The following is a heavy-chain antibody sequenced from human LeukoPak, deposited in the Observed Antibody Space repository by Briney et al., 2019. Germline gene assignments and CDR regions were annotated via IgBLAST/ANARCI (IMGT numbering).Heavy chain of an antibody. V-gene: IGHV3-48*03. J-gene: IGHJ4*02. CDR1: GFTFSSYE. CDR3: ARGSSVIPMVRGVIQYAY. CDR2: ISSSGSTI. Sequence: PGGSLRLSCAASGFTFSSYEMNWVRQAPGKGLEWVSYISSSGSTIYYADSVKGRFTISRDNAKNSLYLQMNSLRAEDTAVYYCARGSSVIPMVRGVIQYAYWGQGTLVTVSS. D-gene: IGHD3-10*01.